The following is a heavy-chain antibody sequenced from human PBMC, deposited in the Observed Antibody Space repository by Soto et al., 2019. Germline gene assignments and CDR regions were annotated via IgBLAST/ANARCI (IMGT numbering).Heavy chain of an antibody. V-gene: IGHV4-30-2*01. CDR3: ARARYSGYDLTFDY. Sequence: QLQESGSGLVKPSQTLSLTCAVSGGSISRGGYSWSWIRQPPGKGLEWIGYIYHSGSTYYNPSLQIRVTISVDKSNNQFALKLSSVTAADTVMYYCARARYSGYDLTFDYWGQGTLVTVSS. CDR2: IYHSGST. D-gene: IGHD5-12*01. CDR1: GGSISRGGYS. J-gene: IGHJ4*02.